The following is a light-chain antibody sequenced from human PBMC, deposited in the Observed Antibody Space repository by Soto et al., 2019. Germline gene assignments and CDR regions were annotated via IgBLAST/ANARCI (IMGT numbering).Light chain of an antibody. Sequence: DIQLAQSPSTLSASVGDRITITCRATQSINWLAWYQQKPGKAPKLLIFEASRLESGVPSRFSGSGSETEFSLNSIRPQPDDFGTYYCQHYDTYSSMWTFGQGTKVDVK. CDR1: QSINW. J-gene: IGKJ1*01. V-gene: IGKV1-5*03. CDR2: EAS. CDR3: QHYDTYSSMWT.